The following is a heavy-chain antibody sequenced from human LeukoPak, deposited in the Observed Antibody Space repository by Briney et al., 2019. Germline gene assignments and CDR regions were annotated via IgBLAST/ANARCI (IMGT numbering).Heavy chain of an antibody. Sequence: GGSLRLSCAASGFTFSSYAMSWVRQAPGKGLEWVSSISSSSSYIYYADSVKGRFTISRDNAKNSLYLQMNSLRAEDTAVYYCARKGRYFDWLLPFDYWGQGTLVTVSS. J-gene: IGHJ4*02. CDR1: GFTFSSYA. D-gene: IGHD3-9*01. V-gene: IGHV3-21*01. CDR2: ISSSSSYI. CDR3: ARKGRYFDWLLPFDY.